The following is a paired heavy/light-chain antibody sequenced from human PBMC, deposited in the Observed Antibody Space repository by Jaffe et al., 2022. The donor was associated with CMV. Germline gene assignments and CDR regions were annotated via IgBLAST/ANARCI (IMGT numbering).Heavy chain of an antibody. V-gene: IGHV3-23*04. CDR1: GFIFNSDA. CDR3: AKDVVGGATPRVFDL. CDR2: ISASGSDT. J-gene: IGHJ4*02. D-gene: IGHD1-26*01. Sequence: EVQLVESGGGLVQPGGSLRLSCEGSGFIFNSDAMTWVRQAPGKGLEWVSGISASGSDTYYGDSVKGRFTISRDNSKNTLYLQMNSLRAEDTAMYYCAKDVVGGATPRVFDLRGQGTLVTVSS.
Light chain of an antibody. CDR1: QSLLFSANNMNY. V-gene: IGKV4-1*01. CDR3: QQYYNFPRT. CDR2: WAS. Sequence: DIVMTQSPDSLAVSLGERATINCKSSQSLLFSANNMNYLAWYRQKPGQPPKLLIYWASTRHSGVPDRISGSGSGTDFTLTISSLQAEDVAVYYCQQYYNFPRTFGQGTKVEIK. J-gene: IGKJ1*01.